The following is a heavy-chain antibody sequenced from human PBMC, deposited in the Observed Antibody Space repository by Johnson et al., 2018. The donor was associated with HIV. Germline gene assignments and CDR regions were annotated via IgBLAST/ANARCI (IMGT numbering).Heavy chain of an antibody. CDR3: AKVDDLATMIVCDAFDI. V-gene: IGHV3-30-3*02. CDR1: RFTFSSYP. J-gene: IGHJ3*02. D-gene: IGHD5-12*01. CDR2: ISYDGSNE. Sequence: VLLLESGGGVVQPGGSLTLSSAASRFTFSSYPMHWVRQAPGKGLEWVAVISYDGSNEYYADSVRGRLTISRDNSKNTLYLQMNSMRAEDTAIYYCAKVDDLATMIVCDAFDIWGQGTMVTVSP.